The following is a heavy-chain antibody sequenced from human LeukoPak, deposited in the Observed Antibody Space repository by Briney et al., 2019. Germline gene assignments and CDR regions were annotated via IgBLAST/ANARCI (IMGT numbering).Heavy chain of an antibody. D-gene: IGHD2-15*01. CDR1: GDTLTRYD. CDR2: INFSGGTT. J-gene: IGHJ4*02. Sequence: ASVKVSCKESGDTLTRYDMHGRRQAPGQGLEWMGMINFSGGTTDYAQKFQGRVTMTRDTSTTTVYMDVSSLRADDSGVYYGGRGGGSGTSFYYFDFWGQGTLVTVSS. V-gene: IGHV1-46*03. CDR3: GRGGGSGTSFYYFDF.